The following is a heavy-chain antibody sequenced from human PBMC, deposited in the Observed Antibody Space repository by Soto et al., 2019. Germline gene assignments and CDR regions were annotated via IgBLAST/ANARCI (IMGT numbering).Heavy chain of an antibody. D-gene: IGHD7-27*01. V-gene: IGHV3-74*01. CDR3: ARDPDLGLFDY. Sequence: EVQLVESGGGLVQPGGSLRLSCVASGFTFSSYWMHWVRQAPGKGLVWVSRINSDGSRTNYGGSVKGRFTVSRDNAKNTLYLQMNSLKAEDTAVYYCARDPDLGLFDYWGPGTLVTVSS. CDR2: INSDGSRT. CDR1: GFTFSSYW. J-gene: IGHJ4*02.